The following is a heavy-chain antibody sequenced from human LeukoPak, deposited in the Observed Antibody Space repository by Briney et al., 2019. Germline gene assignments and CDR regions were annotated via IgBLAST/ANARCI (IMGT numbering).Heavy chain of an antibody. D-gene: IGHD2-2*01. J-gene: IGHJ3*02. V-gene: IGHV3-30*02. CDR3: AAWEVVPAAMAAFDI. CDR2: IRYDGSNK. Sequence: PGGSLRLSCAAPGFTFSSYGMHWVRQAPGKGLEWVAFIRYDGSNKYYADSVKGRFTISRDNSKNTLYLQMNSLRAEDTAVYYCAAWEVVPAAMAAFDIWGQGTMVTVSS. CDR1: GFTFSSYG.